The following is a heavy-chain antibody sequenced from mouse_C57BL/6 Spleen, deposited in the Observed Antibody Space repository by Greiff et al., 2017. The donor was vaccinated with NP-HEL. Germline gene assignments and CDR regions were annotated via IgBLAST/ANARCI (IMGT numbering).Heavy chain of an antibody. D-gene: IGHD1-1*01. CDR2: FYPGSGSI. J-gene: IGHJ4*01. CDR1: GYTFTEYT. Sequence: VQLQQSGAELVKPGASVKLSCKASGYTFTEYTIHWVKQRSGQGLEWIGWFYPGSGSIKYNEKFKDKATLTADKSSSTVYMELSRLTSEDSAVYFCARHEEGYYYGSSSYAMDYWGQGTSVTVSS. CDR3: ARHEEGYYYGSSSYAMDY. V-gene: IGHV1-62-2*01.